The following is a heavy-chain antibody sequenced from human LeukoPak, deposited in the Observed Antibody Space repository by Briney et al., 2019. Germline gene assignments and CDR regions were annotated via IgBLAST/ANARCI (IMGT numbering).Heavy chain of an antibody. CDR3: ARDRRFGEFLEYYYFYGMDV. CDR2: ISSSSSYI. D-gene: IGHD3-10*01. J-gene: IGHJ6*02. Sequence: PGGSLRLSCAASGFTFSSYSMNWVRQAPGRGLEWVSSISSSSSYIYYADSVKGRFIISRDNAKNSLYLQMNSLRAEDTAVYYCARDRRFGEFLEYYYFYGMDVWGQGTTVTVSS. CDR1: GFTFSSYS. V-gene: IGHV3-21*01.